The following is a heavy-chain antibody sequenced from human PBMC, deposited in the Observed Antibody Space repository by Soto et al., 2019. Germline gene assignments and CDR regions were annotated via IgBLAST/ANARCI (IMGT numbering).Heavy chain of an antibody. CDR1: GGTFSSYA. D-gene: IGHD3-22*01. Sequence: SLKVSCKASGGTFSSYAISWVRQAPGQGLEWMGGIIPIFGTANYAQKFQGRVTITADKSTSTAYMELSSLRSEDTAVYYCASPQHYYHSSGYPHRFAPWGQGTLVTVSS. CDR2: IIPIFGTA. CDR3: ASPQHYYHSSGYPHRFAP. V-gene: IGHV1-69*06. J-gene: IGHJ5*02.